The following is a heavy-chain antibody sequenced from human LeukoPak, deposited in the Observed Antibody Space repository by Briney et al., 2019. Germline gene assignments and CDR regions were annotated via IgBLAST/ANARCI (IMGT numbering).Heavy chain of an antibody. CDR1: GGSISSGDYY. V-gene: IGHV4-30-4*01. CDR3: ARDIVVVVAASRYYYGMDV. D-gene: IGHD2-15*01. Sequence: PSQTLSLTCTVSGGSISSGDYYWSWIRQPPGKGLEWIGYIYYSGSTYYNPSLKSRVTISVDTSKNQFSLKLSSVTAADTAVYYCARDIVVVVAASRYYYGMDVWGQGTTVTVSS. J-gene: IGHJ6*02. CDR2: IYYSGST.